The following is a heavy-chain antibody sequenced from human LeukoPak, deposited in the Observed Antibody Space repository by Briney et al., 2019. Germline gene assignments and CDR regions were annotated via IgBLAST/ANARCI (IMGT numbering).Heavy chain of an antibody. CDR3: ARDRGYCSGGSCYSPPPHFDH. J-gene: IGHJ4*02. V-gene: IGHV3-48*01. CDR2: ISSSSSTI. CDR1: GFTFSSYS. Sequence: GGSLRLSCAASGFTFSSYSMNWVRQAPGKGLEWVSYISSSSSTIYYADSVKGRFTIPRDNAKNSLYLQMNSLRAEDTAVYYCARDRGYCSGGSCYSPPPHFDHWGQGTLVTVSS. D-gene: IGHD2-15*01.